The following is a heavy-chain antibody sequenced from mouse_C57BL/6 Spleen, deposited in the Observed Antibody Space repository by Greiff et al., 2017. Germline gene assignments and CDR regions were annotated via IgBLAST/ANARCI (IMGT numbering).Heavy chain of an antibody. V-gene: IGHV1-26*01. CDR1: GYTFTDYY. J-gene: IGHJ4*01. Sequence: EVQLQQSGPELVKPGASVKISCKASGYTFTDYYMNWVKQSHGKSLEWIGDINPNNGGTSYNQKFKGKATLTVDKSSSTAYMELRSLTSEDSAVYYCARERYYDYDGAMDYWGQGTSVTVSS. D-gene: IGHD2-4*01. CDR3: ARERYYDYDGAMDY. CDR2: INPNNGGT.